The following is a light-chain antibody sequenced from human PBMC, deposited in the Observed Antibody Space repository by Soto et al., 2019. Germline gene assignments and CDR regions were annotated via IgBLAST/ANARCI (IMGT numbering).Light chain of an antibody. V-gene: IGLV2-14*01. Sequence: QSALTQPASVSGSPGQSITIFCTGTSRDVGAFNYVSWYQQHPDKAPKLLIFDVSSRPSGVSDRFSGSKSGNTASLTISGLHTEDEADYFFSSYISGGPGVFGGGTKLTVL. CDR2: DVS. J-gene: IGLJ2*01. CDR1: SRDVGAFNY. CDR3: SSYISGGPGV.